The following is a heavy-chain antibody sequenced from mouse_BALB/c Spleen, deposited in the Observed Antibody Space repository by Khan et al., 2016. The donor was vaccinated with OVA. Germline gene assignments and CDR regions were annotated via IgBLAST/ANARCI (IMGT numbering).Heavy chain of an antibody. D-gene: IGHD1-1*01. V-gene: IGHV5-17*02. Sequence: EVQLQESGGGLVQPGGSRKLSCAASGFTFSSYGMHWVRQAPEKGLEWVAYISGDSNTIYYADTVKGRFTISRDNPKNTLFLQMTSLMSEDTARDYCATSYFYGYYFDYWGPGTTLTVSS. CDR3: ATSYFYGYYFDY. CDR2: ISGDSNTI. CDR1: GFTFSSYG. J-gene: IGHJ2*01.